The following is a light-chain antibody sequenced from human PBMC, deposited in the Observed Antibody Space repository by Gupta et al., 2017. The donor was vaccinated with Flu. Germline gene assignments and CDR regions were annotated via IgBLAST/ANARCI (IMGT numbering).Light chain of an antibody. CDR1: KLGDKF. CDR3: QAWDSTTGV. CDR2: QDT. V-gene: IGLV3-1*01. J-gene: IGLJ3*02. Sequence: SPGQTAVIACSGDKLGDKFVCWYQQKPGQSPLLGMYQDTKRPSGIPERFSGSNSGNTATLTISGTQPMDEADYYCQAWDSTTGVFGGGTKVTVL.